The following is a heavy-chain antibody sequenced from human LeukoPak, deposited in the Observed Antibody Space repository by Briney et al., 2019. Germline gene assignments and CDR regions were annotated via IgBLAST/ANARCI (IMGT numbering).Heavy chain of an antibody. J-gene: IGHJ4*02. CDR2: IYHSGST. CDR1: GFSISNGYY. D-gene: IGHD3/OR15-3a*01. CDR3: ARVPWTGDPNYFDT. Sequence: PTETLSLTCTVSGFSISNGYYWCLIRQPPGKGLERIALIYHSGSTYYDVSLKSRLTISVDRPKNQFSLGLSSVTAADTAVYSCARVPWTGDPNYFDTWGQGNLVTVSS. V-gene: IGHV4-38-2*02.